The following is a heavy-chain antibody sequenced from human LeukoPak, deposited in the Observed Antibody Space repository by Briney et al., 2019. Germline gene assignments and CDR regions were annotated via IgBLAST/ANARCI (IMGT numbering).Heavy chain of an antibody. CDR2: IWYDGSNK. J-gene: IGHJ3*02. D-gene: IGHD3-3*01. CDR3: AREFRGGAFDI. Sequence: GGSLRLSCAASGFTFSSYGMPWVRQAPGKGLEWVAVIWYDGSNKYYADSVKGRFTISRDNSKNTLYLQMNSLRAEDTAVYYCAREFRGGAFDIWGQGTMVTVSS. CDR1: GFTFSSYG. V-gene: IGHV3-33*08.